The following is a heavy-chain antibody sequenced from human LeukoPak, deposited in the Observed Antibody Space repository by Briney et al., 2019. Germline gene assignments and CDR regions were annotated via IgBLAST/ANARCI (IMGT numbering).Heavy chain of an antibody. Sequence: PSETLSLTCTVSGGSISSGGYFWSWIRQHPGEGLGWIGYISDSGSTFYNPSLKSRVTISVDTSKNQFSLRLNSVTAADTAVYYCARAPNINWFDPWGQGTLVTVSS. V-gene: IGHV4-31*03. CDR3: ARAPNINWFDP. J-gene: IGHJ5*02. CDR2: ISDSGST. D-gene: IGHD2/OR15-2a*01. CDR1: GGSISSGGYF.